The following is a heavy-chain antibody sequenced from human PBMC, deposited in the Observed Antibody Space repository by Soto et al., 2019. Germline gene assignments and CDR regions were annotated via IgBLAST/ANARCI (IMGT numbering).Heavy chain of an antibody. CDR3: ARGIAIGSRPADY. CDR1: GGSFSNYY. D-gene: IGHD2-2*02. J-gene: IGHJ4*02. Sequence: QVQLKQWGAGLLKPSETLSLTCAVYGGSFSNYYWSWIRQPPGKGLEWIGEINQSGITNYNPTLKSRVTIGGDASKNQFSLKVSSVTAAETAVYFCARGIAIGSRPADYWGQGTLVSVSS. V-gene: IGHV4-34*01. CDR2: INQSGIT.